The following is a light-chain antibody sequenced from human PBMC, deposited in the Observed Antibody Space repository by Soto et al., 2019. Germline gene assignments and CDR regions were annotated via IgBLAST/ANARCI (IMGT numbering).Light chain of an antibody. CDR1: QSVSTN. Sequence: EIVMTQSPATLSVSPGERASLSCSASQSVSTNLAWYQQKPGQPPRLLIFGASSRATGIPDRFSGSGSGTDFTLTISSLEPEDAAVYYCQQRSNWPPITFGQGTRLEIK. CDR3: QQRSNWPPIT. J-gene: IGKJ5*01. V-gene: IGKV3-11*01. CDR2: GAS.